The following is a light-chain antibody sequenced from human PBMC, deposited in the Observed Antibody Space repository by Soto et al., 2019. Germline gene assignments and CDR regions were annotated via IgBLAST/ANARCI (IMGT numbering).Light chain of an antibody. Sequence: EIVSTQSPGTLSLSPGERATLSCRASQSISSNYVAWYQQKPGQAPRLLIYDASTRATGIPNRYSGSGSGTDFTLTISRLEPEDFAVFYCQQYGDSPTFGQGTKVEIK. CDR3: QQYGDSPT. V-gene: IGKV3-20*01. CDR1: QSISSNY. J-gene: IGKJ1*01. CDR2: DAS.